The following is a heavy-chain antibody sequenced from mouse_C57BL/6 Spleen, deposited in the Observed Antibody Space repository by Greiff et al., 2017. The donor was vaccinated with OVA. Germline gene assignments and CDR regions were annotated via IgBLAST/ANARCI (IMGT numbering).Heavy chain of an antibody. CDR3: ARRNGYDQYYDV. V-gene: IGHV1-52*01. CDR2: IDPSDSET. D-gene: IGHD2-2*01. Sequence: QVQLQQPGAELVRPGSSVKLSCKASGYTFTSYWMHWVKQRPIQGLEWIGNIDPSDSETHYNQKFKDKATLTVDKSSSTAYMQLSSLTTEDSAVYYCARRNGYDQYYDVWGTGTTVTVAS. J-gene: IGHJ1*03. CDR1: GYTFTSYW.